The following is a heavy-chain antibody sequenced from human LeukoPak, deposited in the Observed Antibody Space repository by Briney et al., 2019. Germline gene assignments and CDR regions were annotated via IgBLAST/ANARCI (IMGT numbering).Heavy chain of an antibody. CDR1: GGSISSGDYY. J-gene: IGHJ6*02. CDR3: ARHQGTTRYGMDV. D-gene: IGHD1-1*01. V-gene: IGHV4-30-4*01. CDR2: IYYSGST. Sequence: PSETLSLTCTVSGGSISSGDYYWSWIRQPPGKGLEWIGYIYYSGSTYYNPSLKSRVTISVDTSKNQFSLKLSSVTAADTAVYYCARHQGTTRYGMDVWGQGTTVTVSS.